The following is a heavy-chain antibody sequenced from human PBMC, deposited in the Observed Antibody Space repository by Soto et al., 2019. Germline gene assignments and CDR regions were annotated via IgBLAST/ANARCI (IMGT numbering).Heavy chain of an antibody. V-gene: IGHV4-34*01. D-gene: IGHD3-3*01. CDR1: GGSISSYY. J-gene: IGHJ4*02. CDR3: ARGKGDFWSGYYLAY. Sequence: PSETLSLTCTVSGGSISSYYWSWIRQPPGKGLEWIGEINHSGSTNYNPSLKSRVTISVDTSKNQFSLKLSSVTAADTAVYYCARGKGDFWSGYYLAYWGQGTLVTVSS. CDR2: INHSGST.